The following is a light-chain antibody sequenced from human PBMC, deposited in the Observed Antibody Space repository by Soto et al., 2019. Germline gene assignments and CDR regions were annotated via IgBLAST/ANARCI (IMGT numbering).Light chain of an antibody. CDR3: LQYNIYPLS. V-gene: IGKV1-5*03. CDR2: KAS. CDR1: QSINRW. J-gene: IGKJ4*01. Sequence: DIQMTQSPSTLSASVGDRVTITCRASQSINRWLAWYQQRPGKAPKIRIHKASSLEAGVPSRFSGSDSGTEFTLTISSVQPEDFASYFCLQYNIYPLSFGGGTKVEIK.